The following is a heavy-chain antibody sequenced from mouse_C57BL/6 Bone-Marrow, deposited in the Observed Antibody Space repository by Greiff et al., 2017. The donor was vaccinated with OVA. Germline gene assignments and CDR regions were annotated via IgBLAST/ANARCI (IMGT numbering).Heavy chain of an antibody. CDR1: GYTFTSYW. CDR2: IYPSDSET. D-gene: IGHD3-2*02. CDR3: ARRGSSGPDYFDY. V-gene: IGHV1-61*01. Sequence: QVQLKQPGAELVRPGSSVKLSCKASGYTFTSYWMDWVKQRPGQGLEWIGNIYPSDSETHYNQKFKDKATLTVDKSSSTAYMQLSSLTSEDSAVYYCARRGSSGPDYFDYWGQGTTLTVSS. J-gene: IGHJ2*01.